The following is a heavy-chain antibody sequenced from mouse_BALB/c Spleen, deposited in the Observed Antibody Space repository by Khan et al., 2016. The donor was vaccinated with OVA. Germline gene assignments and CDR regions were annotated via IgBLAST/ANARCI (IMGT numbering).Heavy chain of an antibody. CDR3: ASHLTGSFAY. CDR1: GFTFSSYS. Sequence: EVQLVETGGDLVKPGGSLKFSCAASGFTFSSYSMSWVRQTPDKRLEWVATIISGGDYTYYSDNVKGRFTISRDNAKNTLYLQMSSLKSEETAMYYCASHLTGSFAYWGQGTLVTVSA. V-gene: IGHV5-6*01. CDR2: IISGGDYT. J-gene: IGHJ3*01. D-gene: IGHD4-1*01.